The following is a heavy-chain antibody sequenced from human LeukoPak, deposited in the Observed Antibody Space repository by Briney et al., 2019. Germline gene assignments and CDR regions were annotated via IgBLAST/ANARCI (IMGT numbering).Heavy chain of an antibody. D-gene: IGHD2-2*01. J-gene: IGHJ4*02. CDR3: ARAPTLDIVVVPAAADTDRHEYYFDY. CDR1: GGSFSGYY. V-gene: IGHV4-34*01. CDR2: INHSGST. Sequence: PSETLSLTCAVYGGSFSGYYWSWIRQPPGKGLEWIGEINHSGSTNYNPSLKSRVTISVDTSKNQFSLKLSSVTAADTAVYYCARAPTLDIVVVPAAADTDRHEYYFDYWGQGTLVTVSS.